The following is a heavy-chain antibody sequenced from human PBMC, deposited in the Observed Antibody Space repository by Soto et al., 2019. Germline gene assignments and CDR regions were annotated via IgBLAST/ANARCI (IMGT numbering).Heavy chain of an antibody. D-gene: IGHD3-3*01. CDR2: IYYSGST. J-gene: IGHJ6*01. CDR1: GGSISSSSYY. V-gene: IGHV4-39*02. Sequence: PSETLSLTCTVSGGSISSSSYYWGWIRQPPGKGLAWIGSIYYSGSTYNNPSLKSRVTISVDTSKNQFSLKLSSVTAADTAVYYCARDGVPFTIFGVVIKAEYYYYGMD. CDR3: ARDGVPFTIFGVVIKAEYYYYGMD.